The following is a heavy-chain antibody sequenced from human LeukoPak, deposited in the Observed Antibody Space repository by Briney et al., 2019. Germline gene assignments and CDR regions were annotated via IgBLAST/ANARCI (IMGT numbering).Heavy chain of an antibody. CDR2: IIPILGIA. D-gene: IGHD2-2*01. J-gene: IGHJ6*02. CDR3: ARGSTSHLGYGMDV. Sequence: SVKVSCKASGGTFSSYAISWVRQAPGQGLEWIGRIIPILGIANYAQKFQGRVTITADKSTSTAYMELSSLRSEDTAVYYCARGSTSHLGYGMDVWGQGTTVTVSS. V-gene: IGHV1-69*04. CDR1: GGTFSSYA.